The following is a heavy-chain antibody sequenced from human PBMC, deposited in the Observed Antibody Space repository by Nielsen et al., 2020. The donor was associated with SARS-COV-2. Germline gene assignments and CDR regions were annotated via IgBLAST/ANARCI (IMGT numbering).Heavy chain of an antibody. CDR1: GFTFGDAI. CDR3: KHYYDMDV. V-gene: IGHV3-73*01. J-gene: IGHJ6*02. Sequence: GGSLRLSCAASGFTFGDAIIHWVRQASGKGLERVGRIRRKTNNYETSYAASVKGRFTISRDESKNMAYLQMSRLKTDDTAVYYCKHYYDMDVWGQGTTVTVSS. D-gene: IGHD2-21*01. CDR2: IRRKTNNYET.